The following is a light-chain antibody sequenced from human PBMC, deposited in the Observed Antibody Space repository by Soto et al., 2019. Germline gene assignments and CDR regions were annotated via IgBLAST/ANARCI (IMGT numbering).Light chain of an antibody. CDR2: GAS. CDR1: QSVSSN. Sequence: EIVMTQSPATLSVTPGERATLSCRASQSVSSNLAWYQQKPGQSPRLLIYGASTRATEIPARFSGSGSGTEFTLTISSLQSEDVVVYYCQQYNNWPLTFGGGTKVEIK. CDR3: QQYNNWPLT. J-gene: IGKJ4*01. V-gene: IGKV3-15*01.